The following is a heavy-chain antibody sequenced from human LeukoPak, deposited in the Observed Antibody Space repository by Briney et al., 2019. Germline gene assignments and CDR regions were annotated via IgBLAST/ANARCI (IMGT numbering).Heavy chain of an antibody. CDR3: ARVFNDFWSGYYGMDV. J-gene: IGHJ6*02. D-gene: IGHD3-3*01. Sequence: GASVKVSCKASGYTFTGYYMHWVRQAPGQGLEWMGRINPNSGGTNYAQKFQGRVTMTRDTSISTAYMELSRLRSDDTAVYYCARVFNDFWSGYYGMDVWGQGTTVTVSS. V-gene: IGHV1-2*06. CDR2: INPNSGGT. CDR1: GYTFTGYY.